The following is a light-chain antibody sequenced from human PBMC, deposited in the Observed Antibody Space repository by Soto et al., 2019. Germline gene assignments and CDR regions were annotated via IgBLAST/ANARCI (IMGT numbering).Light chain of an antibody. CDR1: SRDVGGYNY. CDR2: VVS. J-gene: IGLJ2*01. CDR3: SSDAGSNKQTVV. V-gene: IGLV2-8*01. Sequence: QSALTQPPSASGSPGQSVPISCTGTSRDVGGYNYVSWYQQHPGKAPKLMIYVVSKRPSGVPDRFSGSKSRNTASLTVSGLQADDEADYYCSSDAGSNKQTVVFGGGTKLTVL.